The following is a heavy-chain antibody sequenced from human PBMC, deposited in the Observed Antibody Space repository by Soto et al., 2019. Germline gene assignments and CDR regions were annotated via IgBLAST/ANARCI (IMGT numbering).Heavy chain of an antibody. D-gene: IGHD6-13*01. V-gene: IGHV1-2*04. CDR3: ARSRAAAGPNDAFDI. Sequence: ASVKVSCKASGYTFTGYYMHWVRQAPGQGLEWMGWINPNSGGTNYAQKFQGWVTMTRDTSISTAYMELSRLRSDDTAVYYCARSRAAAGPNDAFDIWGQGTMVTVSS. CDR2: INPNSGGT. J-gene: IGHJ3*02. CDR1: GYTFTGYY.